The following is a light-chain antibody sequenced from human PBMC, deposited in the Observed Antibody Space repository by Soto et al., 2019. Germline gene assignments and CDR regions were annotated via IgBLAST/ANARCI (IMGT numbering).Light chain of an antibody. V-gene: IGKV3-20*01. CDR1: QGVSNTY. CDR2: GAS. J-gene: IGKJ1*01. Sequence: EIVLTQSPGTLSLSPGERATLSCRASQGVSNTYLAWYQQKPGQAPRLLIYGASFRATGIPDRFSGSGSGTDFTLIITRLEPEDFAVYYCHQFGGSSRTFGQGTKVDIK. CDR3: HQFGGSSRT.